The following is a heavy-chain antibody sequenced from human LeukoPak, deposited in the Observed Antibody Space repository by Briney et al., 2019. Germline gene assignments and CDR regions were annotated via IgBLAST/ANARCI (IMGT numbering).Heavy chain of an antibody. V-gene: IGHV3-66*01. J-gene: IGHJ4*02. Sequence: PGESLRLSCAASGFTFSSYSMNWVRQAPGKGLEWVSVIYSGGSTYYADSVKGRFTISRDNSKNTLYLQMNSLRAEDTAVYYCAKDWDYCGSGSYSYFDYWGQGTLVTVSS. D-gene: IGHD3-10*01. CDR2: IYSGGST. CDR3: AKDWDYCGSGSYSYFDY. CDR1: GFTFSSYS.